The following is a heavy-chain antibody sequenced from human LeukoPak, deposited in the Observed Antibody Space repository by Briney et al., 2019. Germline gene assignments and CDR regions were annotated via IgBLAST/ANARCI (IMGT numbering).Heavy chain of an antibody. D-gene: IGHD4-17*01. CDR1: GFTFSTFT. V-gene: IGHV3-21*01. CDR2: IRPNSDYI. Sequence: GGSLRLSCAASGFTFSTFTMNWVRQAPGKGLEWVSFIRPNSDYIYYADSVKGRFTISRDNAKNSQYLQMNSLRAEDTAIYYCAKVLSLRSHFFDYWGQGTLVTVSS. CDR3: AKVLSLRSHFFDY. J-gene: IGHJ4*02.